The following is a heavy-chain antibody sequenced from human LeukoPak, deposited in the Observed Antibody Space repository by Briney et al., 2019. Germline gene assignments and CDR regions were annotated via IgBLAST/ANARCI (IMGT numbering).Heavy chain of an antibody. J-gene: IGHJ4*02. CDR1: GGTFSSYA. CDR2: IIPIFGTA. Sequence: GASVKVSCKASGGTFSSYAISWVRQAPGQGLEWMGGIIPIFGTANYAQKFQGRLTITTDGSTTSTYMELTSLTSDDTAVYYCARDLNVVLPTATSGPVYWGQGTLVTVSA. D-gene: IGHD2-2*01. CDR3: ARDLNVVLPTATSGPVY. V-gene: IGHV1-69*05.